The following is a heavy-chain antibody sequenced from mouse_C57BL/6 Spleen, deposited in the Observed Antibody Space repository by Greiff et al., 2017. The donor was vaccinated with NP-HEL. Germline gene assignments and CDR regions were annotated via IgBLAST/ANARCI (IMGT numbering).Heavy chain of an antibody. CDR2: ISYDGSN. D-gene: IGHD2-4*01. Sequence: EVHLVESGPGLVKPSQSLSLTCSVTGYSITSGYYWNWILQFPGNKLEWMGYISYDGSNNYNPTLKNRISITRYTSKNQFFLKLNSVTTEDTATYYCARGGLYDSYYFDYWGQGTTLTVSS. V-gene: IGHV3-6*01. CDR1: GYSITSGYY. CDR3: ARGGLYDSYYFDY. J-gene: IGHJ2*01.